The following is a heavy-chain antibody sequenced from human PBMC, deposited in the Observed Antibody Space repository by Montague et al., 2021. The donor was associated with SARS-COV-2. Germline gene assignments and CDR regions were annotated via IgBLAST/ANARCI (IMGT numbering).Heavy chain of an antibody. CDR2: IWYDGSNK. Sequence: SLRLSCAAPGFIFSNYGMNWVRQAPGKGLEWVAVIWYDGSNKYYADSVKGRFTISRDNSKKMLYLQMNSLRAEDTAVYFCARDARRYCSGGFCLNWFDPWGQGTQVTVSS. V-gene: IGHV3-33*01. CDR1: GFIFSNYG. J-gene: IGHJ5*02. CDR3: ARDARRYCSGGFCLNWFDP. D-gene: IGHD2-15*01.